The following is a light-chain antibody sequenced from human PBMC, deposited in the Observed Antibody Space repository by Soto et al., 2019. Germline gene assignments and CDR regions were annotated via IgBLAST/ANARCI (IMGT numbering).Light chain of an antibody. V-gene: IGKV3-11*01. CDR2: DAS. J-gene: IGKJ4*01. CDR1: QSVSSY. CDR3: KQGIDWPLT. Sequence: EVVLTQSPPTLSLSPGERATLSCRASQSVSSYLAWYQQNPGQAPRLLIYDASNRATGIPVRFSGSGSGTDFTLTISSLEPEDFAVYYCKQGIDWPLTFGLGTKVDI.